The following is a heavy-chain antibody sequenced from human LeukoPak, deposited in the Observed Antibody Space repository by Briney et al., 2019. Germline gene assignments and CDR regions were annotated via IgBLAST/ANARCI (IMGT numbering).Heavy chain of an antibody. CDR3: ARVGSGGAKTDY. J-gene: IGHJ4*02. CDR2: ISSSSSYI. V-gene: IGHV3-21*01. Sequence: GGSLRLSCAASGLTLSSYSMNWVRQAPGKGLEWVSSISSSSSYIYYADSVKGRFTISRDNAKNSLYLQMNSLRAEDTAVYYCARVGSGGAKTDYWGQGTLVTVSS. D-gene: IGHD2-15*01. CDR1: GLTLSSYS.